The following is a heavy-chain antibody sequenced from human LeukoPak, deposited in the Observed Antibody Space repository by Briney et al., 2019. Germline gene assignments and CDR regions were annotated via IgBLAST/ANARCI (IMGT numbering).Heavy chain of an antibody. D-gene: IGHD3-3*01. CDR3: AKVWQEWEPRLRFLEWLPSYYFDY. CDR1: GFTFSSYW. V-gene: IGHV3-74*01. Sequence: GGSLRLSCAASGFTFSSYWMHWVRQAPGKGLVWVSRINSDGSSTSYADSVKGRFTISRDNSKNTLYLQMNSLRAEDTAVYYCAKVWQEWEPRLRFLEWLPSYYFDYWGQGTLVTVSS. CDR2: INSDGSST. J-gene: IGHJ4*02.